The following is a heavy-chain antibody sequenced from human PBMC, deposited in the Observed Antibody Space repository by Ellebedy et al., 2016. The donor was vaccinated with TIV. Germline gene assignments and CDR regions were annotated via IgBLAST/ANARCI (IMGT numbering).Heavy chain of an antibody. CDR3: AKDASGYDWAFDY. CDR2: ISHDGTIT. D-gene: IGHD5-12*01. V-gene: IGHV3-74*01. J-gene: IGHJ4*02. Sequence: GESLKISCAASGLAFSSCVMHWVRQAPGKGLVWAARISHDGTITSYADSEKGRFTISRDNSKNTLYLQMNSRSAEDTAVYYCAKDASGYDWAFDYWGQGTLVTVSS. CDR1: GLAFSSCV.